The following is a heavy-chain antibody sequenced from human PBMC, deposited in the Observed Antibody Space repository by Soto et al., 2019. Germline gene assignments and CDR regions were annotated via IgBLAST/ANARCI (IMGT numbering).Heavy chain of an antibody. V-gene: IGHV5-51*01. Sequence: PGESLKISCKGSGYSFTSYWIGWVRQMPGKGLEWMGIIYPGDSDTRYSPSFQGQVTISADKSISTAYLQWSSLKASDTAMYYCARVYGAGSSRKYFDYWGQGTLVTVSS. J-gene: IGHJ4*02. D-gene: IGHD3-10*01. CDR2: IYPGDSDT. CDR1: GYSFTSYW. CDR3: ARVYGAGSSRKYFDY.